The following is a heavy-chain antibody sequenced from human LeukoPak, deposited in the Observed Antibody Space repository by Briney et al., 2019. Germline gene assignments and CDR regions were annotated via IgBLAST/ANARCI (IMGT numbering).Heavy chain of an antibody. CDR2: INPDGSGQ. CDR3: ARDPYGDYFGAFDI. D-gene: IGHD4-17*01. J-gene: IGHJ3*02. V-gene: IGHV3-7*01. CDR1: GFTFSNSW. Sequence: GGSLRLSCAASGFTFSNSWMTWVRQTPEKGLEWVANINPDGSGQEYVDSVKGRFTISRDNAKRSLYLQMNSLRAEVTAAYYCARDPYGDYFGAFDIWGQGTMVTVSS.